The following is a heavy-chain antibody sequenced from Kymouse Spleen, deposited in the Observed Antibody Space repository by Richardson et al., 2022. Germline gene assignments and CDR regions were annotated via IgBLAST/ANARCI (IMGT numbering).Heavy chain of an antibody. J-gene: IGHJ4*02. D-gene: IGHD3-10*01. Sequence: EVQLVESGGGLVQPGGSLRLSCAASGFTFSSYAMSWVRQAPGKGLEWVSAISGSGGSTYYADSVKGRFTISRDNSKNTLYLQMNSLRAEDTAVYYCAKETGLLWFGELWDYFDYWGQGTLVTVSS. CDR3: AKETGLLWFGELWDYFDY. V-gene: IGHV3-23*04. CDR2: ISGSGGST. CDR1: GFTFSSYA.